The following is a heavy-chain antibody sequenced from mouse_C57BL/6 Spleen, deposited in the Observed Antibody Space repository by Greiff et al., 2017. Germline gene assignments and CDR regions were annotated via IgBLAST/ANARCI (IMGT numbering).Heavy chain of an antibody. Sequence: EVHLVESGEGLVKPGGSLKLSCAASGFTFSSYAMSWVRQTPEKRLEWVAYISSGGDYIYYADTVKGRFTISRDNARNTLYLQMSSLKSEDTAMYYCTRESTVVATGYFDVWGTGTTVTVSS. CDR3: TRESTVVATGYFDV. D-gene: IGHD1-1*01. CDR1: GFTFSSYA. J-gene: IGHJ1*03. CDR2: ISSGGDYI. V-gene: IGHV5-9-1*02.